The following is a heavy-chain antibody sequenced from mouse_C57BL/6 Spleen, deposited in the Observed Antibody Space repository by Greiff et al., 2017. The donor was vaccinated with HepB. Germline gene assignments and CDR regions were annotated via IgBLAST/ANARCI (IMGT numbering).Heavy chain of an antibody. V-gene: IGHV1-64*01. Sequence: PGASVKLSCKASGYTFTSYWMHWVKQRPGQGLEWIGMIHPNSGSTNYNEKFKSKATLTVDKSSSTAYMQLSSLTSEDSAVYYCAREAFITTVSGYFDVWGTGTTVTVSS. J-gene: IGHJ1*03. CDR3: AREAFITTVSGYFDV. D-gene: IGHD1-1*01. CDR1: GYTFTSYW. CDR2: IHPNSGST.